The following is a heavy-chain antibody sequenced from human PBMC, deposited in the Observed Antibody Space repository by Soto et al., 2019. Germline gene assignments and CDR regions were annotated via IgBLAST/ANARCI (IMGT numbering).Heavy chain of an antibody. CDR3: AAYCGGDCRLRHTPYYYCGIDC. Sequence: KVSCNASGYSFTAYSMHWVRQAPGQGLEWMGWFNPNSGDTIYAQKFQGRVTLTRDTSISTAYLELTSLRSEDTAVYYCAAYCGGDCRLRHTPYYYCGIDCWGKGTT. J-gene: IGHJ6*04. V-gene: IGHV1-2*02. CDR2: FNPNSGDT. D-gene: IGHD2-21*02. CDR1: GYSFTAYS.